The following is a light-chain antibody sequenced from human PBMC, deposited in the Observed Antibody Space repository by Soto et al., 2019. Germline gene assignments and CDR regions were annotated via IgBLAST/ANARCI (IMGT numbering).Light chain of an antibody. CDR1: SSNIGSNT. Sequence: QSVLTQPPSASGTPGQRVTISCSGGSSNIGSNTVNWYQQLPGTAPNLLIYSNNQRPSGVPDRFSGSKSGTSASLAISGLQSEDEADYYCAAWDDTLHGVVFGGGTKLTVL. V-gene: IGLV1-44*01. J-gene: IGLJ2*01. CDR2: SNN. CDR3: AAWDDTLHGVV.